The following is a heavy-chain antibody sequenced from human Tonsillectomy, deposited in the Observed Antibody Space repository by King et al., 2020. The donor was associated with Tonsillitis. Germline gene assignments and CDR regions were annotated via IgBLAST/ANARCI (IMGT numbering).Heavy chain of an antibody. CDR1: GYTFTDYY. Sequence: VQLVESGAEVKKPGASVKVSCKASGYTFTDYYIHWVLQAPGQGLEWMGWISPNSGGTHYAQKFQGRVTMTRDTSNSTAYMDLSTLRSDDTAVYYCARVGWIQLWHHFDSWGQGTLVTVSS. CDR3: ARVGWIQLWHHFDS. V-gene: IGHV1-2*02. J-gene: IGHJ4*02. CDR2: ISPNSGGT. D-gene: IGHD5-18*01.